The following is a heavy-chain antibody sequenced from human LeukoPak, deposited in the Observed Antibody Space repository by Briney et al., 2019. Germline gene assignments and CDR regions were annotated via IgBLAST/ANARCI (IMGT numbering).Heavy chain of an antibody. Sequence: ASVKVSCKASGYTFTGYYLHWVRQAPGQGLEWMGIINPSGGSTSYAQKFQGRVTMTRDTSTSTVYMELSSLGSEDTAVYYCARVDAGNVDYWGQGTLVTVSS. CDR3: ARVDAGNVDY. CDR2: INPSGGST. CDR1: GYTFTGYY. D-gene: IGHD1-14*01. V-gene: IGHV1-46*01. J-gene: IGHJ4*02.